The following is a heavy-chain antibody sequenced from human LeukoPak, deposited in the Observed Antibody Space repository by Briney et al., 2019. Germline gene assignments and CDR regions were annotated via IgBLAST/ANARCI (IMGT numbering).Heavy chain of an antibody. D-gene: IGHD6-19*01. V-gene: IGHV4-34*01. CDR1: GGSFSGYY. Sequence: SETLSLTCAVYGGSFSGYYWRWIRQPPGKGLEWIGEINHSGSTNYNPSLKSRVTISVDTSKNQLSLKLSSVTAADTAVYYCARNGWVAARTLGAFDIWGQGTMVTVSS. CDR2: INHSGST. CDR3: ARNGWVAARTLGAFDI. J-gene: IGHJ3*02.